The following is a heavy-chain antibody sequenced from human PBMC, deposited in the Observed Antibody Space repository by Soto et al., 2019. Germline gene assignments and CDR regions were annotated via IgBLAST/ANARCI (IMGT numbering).Heavy chain of an antibody. J-gene: IGHJ5*02. CDR1: GGTFSSYA. V-gene: IGHV1-69*13. D-gene: IGHD2-15*01. CDR2: IIPIFGTA. Sequence: SVKVSGKASGGTFSSYAISWVRQAPGQGLEWMGGIIPIFGTAKSAQKFQGRVTITADESTSTAYMELSSLRSEDTAVYYCARLSYCRGGSCYPGVDWFDHWGQGTLVTVSS. CDR3: ARLSYCRGGSCYPGVDWFDH.